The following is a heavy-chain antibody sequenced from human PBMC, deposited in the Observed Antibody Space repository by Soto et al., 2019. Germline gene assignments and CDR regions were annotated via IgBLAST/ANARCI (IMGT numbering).Heavy chain of an antibody. CDR1: GGSISSGGDY. J-gene: IGHJ6*02. CDR3: ARDSDDSSGMGYYYYYGMDA. D-gene: IGHD3-22*01. CDR2: IYYSGST. Sequence: SETLALTCTVSGGSISSGGDYWSWIRQHPGKGLEWIGYIYYSGSTYYNPSLKSRVTISVDTSKNQFSLKLSSVTAADTAAYYCARDSDDSSGMGYYYYYGMDAWGQGTTVTVSS. V-gene: IGHV4-31*03.